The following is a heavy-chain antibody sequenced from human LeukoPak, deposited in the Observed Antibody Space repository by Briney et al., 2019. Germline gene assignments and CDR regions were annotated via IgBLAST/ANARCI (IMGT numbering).Heavy chain of an antibody. Sequence: ASVKVSCKTSGYTFTDFYLHWVRQAPGQGLEWMGLIHPNSGSTNYAQKFQDRATMTRDTSSNRVYMEMSWLRSDDTAVYYCARGGIVVVAGPALALDYWGQGTLVTVSS. CDR3: ARGGIVVVAGPALALDY. CDR1: GYTFTDFY. D-gene: IGHD6-19*01. CDR2: IHPNSGST. V-gene: IGHV1-2*02. J-gene: IGHJ4*02.